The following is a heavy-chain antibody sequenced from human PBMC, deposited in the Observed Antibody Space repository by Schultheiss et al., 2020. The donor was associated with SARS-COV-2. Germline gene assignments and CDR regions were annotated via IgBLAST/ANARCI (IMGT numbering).Heavy chain of an antibody. J-gene: IGHJ5*02. V-gene: IGHV4-30-2*01. CDR2: IYHSGST. CDR1: GGSFSGYY. CDR3: ARVRSIAARPQWFDP. D-gene: IGHD6-6*01. Sequence: SETLSLTCAVYGGSFSGYYWSWIRQPPGKGLEWIGYIYHSGSTYYNPSLKSRVTISVDRSKNQFSLKLSSVTAADTAVYYCARVRSIAARPQWFDPWGQGTLVTVSS.